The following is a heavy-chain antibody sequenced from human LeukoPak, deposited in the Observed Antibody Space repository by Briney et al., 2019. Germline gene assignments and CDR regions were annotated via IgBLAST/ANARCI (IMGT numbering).Heavy chain of an antibody. Sequence: SETLSLTCTVSGGSISSYYWGWIRQPPGKGLEWIGNVYHSGTTYYNPSLMSRVTISVDTSKNQFSLRLTSVTAADAAVYYCARYKLIAAAHYTMNWFDPWGQGTLVTVSS. CDR1: GGSISSYY. J-gene: IGHJ5*02. CDR2: VYHSGTT. D-gene: IGHD6-13*01. V-gene: IGHV4-59*08. CDR3: ARYKLIAAAHYTMNWFDP.